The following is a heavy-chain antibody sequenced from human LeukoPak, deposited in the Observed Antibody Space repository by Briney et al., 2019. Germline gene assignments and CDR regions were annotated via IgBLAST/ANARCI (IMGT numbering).Heavy chain of an antibody. Sequence: SETLSLTCTVSGGSISSYYWSWIRQPPGKGLEWIGYIYYSGSTNYNPSLKSRVTISVDTSQNQFSLKLSSVTAADTAVYYCARGLKYSPPFDYWGQGTLVTVSS. CDR3: ARGLKYSPPFDY. J-gene: IGHJ4*02. CDR1: GGSISSYY. CDR2: IYYSGST. D-gene: IGHD6-6*01. V-gene: IGHV4-59*01.